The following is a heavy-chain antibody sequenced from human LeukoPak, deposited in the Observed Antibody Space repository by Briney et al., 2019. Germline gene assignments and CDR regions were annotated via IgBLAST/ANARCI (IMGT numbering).Heavy chain of an antibody. Sequence: SETLSLTCTVSGDSISSTSYYWSWIRQPAGKGLEWIGRIYTSGSTNYNPSLKSRVTMSVDTSKNQFSLKLSSVTAADTAVYYCARGNILCSGGSCSTNIDYWGQGTLVTVSS. J-gene: IGHJ4*02. CDR1: GDSISSTSYY. CDR2: IYTSGST. D-gene: IGHD2-15*01. CDR3: ARGNILCSGGSCSTNIDY. V-gene: IGHV4-61*02.